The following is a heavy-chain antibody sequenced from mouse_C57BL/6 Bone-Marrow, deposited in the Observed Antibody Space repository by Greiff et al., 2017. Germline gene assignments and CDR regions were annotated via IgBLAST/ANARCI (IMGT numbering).Heavy chain of an antibody. J-gene: IGHJ2*01. CDR2: INPDSSTI. V-gene: IGHV4-1*01. Sequence: EVKLMESGGGLVQPGGSLKLSCAASGIAFSRYWMSWVRRAPGKGLEWIGEINPDSSTINYAPSLKDKFIISRDNAKNTLYLQMNKVRSEDTAIYYCARESSYYFDYWGQGTTLTVSS. CDR1: GIAFSRYW. CDR3: ARESSYYFDY.